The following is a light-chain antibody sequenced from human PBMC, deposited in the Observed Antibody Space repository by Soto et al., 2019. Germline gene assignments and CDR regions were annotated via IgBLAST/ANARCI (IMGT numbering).Light chain of an antibody. CDR1: SSDVGFYNF. CDR2: DVD. V-gene: IGLV2-14*01. J-gene: IGLJ2*01. CDR3: SSFTRSDTPVT. Sequence: QSALTQPASVSGSPGQSITITCTGTSSDVGFYNFVSWYQQHPGKAPKLIIYDVDNRPSGVSDRFSGSKSGNTASLTISGLQGEDEADYYCSSFTRSDTPVTFGGGTKVTVL.